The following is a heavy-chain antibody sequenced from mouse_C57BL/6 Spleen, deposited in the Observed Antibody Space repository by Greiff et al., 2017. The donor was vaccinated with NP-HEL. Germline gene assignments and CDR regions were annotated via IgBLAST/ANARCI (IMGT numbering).Heavy chain of an antibody. V-gene: IGHV1-47*01. CDR2: FHPYNDDT. CDR1: GYTFTTYP. CDR3: ARGDYYGDYYAMDY. D-gene: IGHD1-1*01. Sequence: QVQLQQSGAELVKPGASVKMSCKASGYTFTTYPIEWMKQNHGRSLEWIGNFHPYNDDTKYNEKFKGKATLTVEKSSSTVYLELSRLTSDVSAVYYCARGDYYGDYYAMDYWGQGTSVTVSS. J-gene: IGHJ4*01.